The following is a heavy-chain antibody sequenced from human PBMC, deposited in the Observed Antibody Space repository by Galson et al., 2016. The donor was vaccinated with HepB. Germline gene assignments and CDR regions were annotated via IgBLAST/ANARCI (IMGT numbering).Heavy chain of an antibody. CDR3: ARRAVWFREPTQAYYYYSMDV. V-gene: IGHV3-66*04. Sequence: SLRLSCAASGFSVSSSYMAWVRRAPGKGLEWVAVMYSGGDSYYAESVQGRFSISRDISMNTVFFEMNRLKVEDTAIYYCARRAVWFREPTQAYYYYSMDVWGQGTTVTVSS. D-gene: IGHD3-10*01. CDR2: MYSGGDS. J-gene: IGHJ6*02. CDR1: GFSVSSSY.